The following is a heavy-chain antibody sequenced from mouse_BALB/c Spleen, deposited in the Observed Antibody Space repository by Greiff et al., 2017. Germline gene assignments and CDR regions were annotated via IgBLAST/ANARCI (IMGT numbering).Heavy chain of an antibody. J-gene: IGHJ1*01. Sequence: QVQLQQPGAELVRPGAPVKLSCKASGYTFTSYWINWVKQRPGQGLEWIGNIYPSDSYTNYNQKFKDKATLTVDKSSSTAYMQLSSPTSEDSAVYYCTRSPYYYGRTRYFDVWGAGTTVTVSS. CDR1: GYTFTSYW. D-gene: IGHD1-1*01. V-gene: IGHV1-69*02. CDR3: TRSPYYYGRTRYFDV. CDR2: IYPSDSYT.